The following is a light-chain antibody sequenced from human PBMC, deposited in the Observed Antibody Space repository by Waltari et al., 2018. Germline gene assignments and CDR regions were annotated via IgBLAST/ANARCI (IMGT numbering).Light chain of an antibody. J-gene: IGLJ2*01. Sequence: QSALTQPASVSGSPGQPITISCTGTSSDVGGYNYVSWYQQHPGKAPKLMIYDVSNRPSGVSNRFSGSKSGNTASLTISGLQAEDEADYYCSSYTSSSTVVFGGGTKLTV. CDR1: SSDVGGYNY. V-gene: IGLV2-14*03. CDR3: SSYTSSSTVV. CDR2: DVS.